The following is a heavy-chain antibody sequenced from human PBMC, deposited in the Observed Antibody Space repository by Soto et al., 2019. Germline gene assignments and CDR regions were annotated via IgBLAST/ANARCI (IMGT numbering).Heavy chain of an antibody. J-gene: IGHJ4*02. CDR1: GYTFSSIG. Sequence: ASVKVSCKTSGYTFSSIGISWVRQAPGQGLEWMGWISPYKGNTYYAQRLQGRVTMTTDTSTSTAYMELRSLRSDDTAVYFCATDSDGSGSYYTNYWGQGTLVTVSS. CDR3: ATDSDGSGSYYTNY. CDR2: ISPYKGNT. V-gene: IGHV1-18*01. D-gene: IGHD3-10*01.